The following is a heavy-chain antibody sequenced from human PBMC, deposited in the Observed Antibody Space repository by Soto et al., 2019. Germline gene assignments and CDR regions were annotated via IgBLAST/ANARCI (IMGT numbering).Heavy chain of an antibody. CDR3: ARGGYYYDSSGLTLFDH. CDR1: VYTFTCYY. CDR2: INPNSGGT. J-gene: IGHJ5*02. Sequence: XSVKVSCKASVYTFTCYYMHWVRQAPGQGLEWMGWINPNSGGTNYAQKFQGWVTMTRDTSISTAYMELSRLRSDDTAVYYCARGGYYYDSSGLTLFDHWGQGTLVTVSS. D-gene: IGHD3-22*01. V-gene: IGHV1-2*04.